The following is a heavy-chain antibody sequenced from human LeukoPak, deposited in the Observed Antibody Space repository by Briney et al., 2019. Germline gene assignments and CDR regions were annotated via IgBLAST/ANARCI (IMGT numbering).Heavy chain of an antibody. Sequence: GGSLRLSCAASGFTFSSYEMNWVRQAPGKGLEWVSYISSSGSTKYYADSVKGRFTISRDNAKNSLYLQMNSLRAEDTAVYYCARYHDVWSGYGIFDHWGQGALVTVSS. D-gene: IGHD3-3*01. CDR2: ISSSGSTK. CDR3: ARYHDVWSGYGIFDH. CDR1: GFTFSSYE. V-gene: IGHV3-48*03. J-gene: IGHJ4*02.